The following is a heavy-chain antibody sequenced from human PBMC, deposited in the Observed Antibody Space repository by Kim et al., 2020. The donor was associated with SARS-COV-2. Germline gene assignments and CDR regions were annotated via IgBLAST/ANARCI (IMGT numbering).Heavy chain of an antibody. D-gene: IGHD3-10*01. V-gene: IGHV3-74*01. J-gene: IGHJ4*02. CDR2: IRPDGSKT. Sequence: GGSLRLSCAASGFTFSDHWMHWVRQAPGKGLVWVSRIRPDGSKTNYADSVKGRFTISRDNAKNALYLQVNSLRPEDTAVYYCAKLGSLNSALDSWGQGTLVTVSS. CDR3: AKLGSLNSALDS. CDR1: GFTFSDHW.